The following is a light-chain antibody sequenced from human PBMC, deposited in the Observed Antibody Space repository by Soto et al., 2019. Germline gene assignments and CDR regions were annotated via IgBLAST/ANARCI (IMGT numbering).Light chain of an antibody. Sequence: EFVLTQSPATLSLSPGERATLSCRASQSVSSYLAWYQQKPGQAPRLLIYDISNRATGISARFSGSGSGTDFTLDISSLEPEDFAVYYCQQRGTCGGGTKVEIK. J-gene: IGKJ4*01. CDR2: DIS. CDR3: QQRGT. CDR1: QSVSSY. V-gene: IGKV3-11*01.